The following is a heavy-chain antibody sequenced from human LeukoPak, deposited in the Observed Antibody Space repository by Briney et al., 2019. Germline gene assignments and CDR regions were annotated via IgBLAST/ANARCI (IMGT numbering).Heavy chain of an antibody. D-gene: IGHD3-22*01. CDR3: ARGVYDSSGYYLRYFDY. CDR2: IYASGGST. CDR1: GYTFTNYH. Sequence: ASVKVSCKASGYTFTNYHIHWVRQASGQGLEWMGTIYASGGSTKYAQKFQGRVAMTRDTSTSTVYMELSSLRSEDMAVYYCARGVYDSSGYYLRYFDYWGQGTLVTVSS. V-gene: IGHV1-46*01. J-gene: IGHJ4*02.